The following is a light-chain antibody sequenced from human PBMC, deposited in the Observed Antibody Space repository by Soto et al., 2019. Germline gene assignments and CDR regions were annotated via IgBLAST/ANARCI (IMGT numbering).Light chain of an antibody. Sequence: DIQMTQSPSTLSASVGDRVTITCWASQSISSWLAWYQQKPGKAPKLLIYDASSLESGVPSRFSGSGFGTEFTLTISGLQPDDFATYYCQRYNSYFPAFGQGTKLEIK. V-gene: IGKV1-5*01. CDR1: QSISSW. CDR3: QRYNSYFPA. J-gene: IGKJ2*01. CDR2: DAS.